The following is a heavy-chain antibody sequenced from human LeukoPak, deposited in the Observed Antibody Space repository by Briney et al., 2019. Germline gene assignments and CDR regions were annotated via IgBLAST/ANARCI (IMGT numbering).Heavy chain of an antibody. J-gene: IGHJ4*02. D-gene: IGHD3-10*01. Sequence: GGSLRLSCAASGFSVSNNYMTWVRQAPGKGLEWGSVISDGGGTFYADSVKGRFTISRDNFKNTLYLQMNSLRVDDTAVYYCARAFQYGSGTHPFSLWGQGTLVTVSS. CDR3: ARAFQYGSGTHPFSL. CDR1: GFSVSNNY. CDR2: ISDGGGT. V-gene: IGHV3-66*01.